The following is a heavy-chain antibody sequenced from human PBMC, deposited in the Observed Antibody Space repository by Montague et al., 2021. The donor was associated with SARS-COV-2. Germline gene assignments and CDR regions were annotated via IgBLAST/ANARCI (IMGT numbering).Heavy chain of an antibody. D-gene: IGHD3-10*01. J-gene: IGHJ4*02. CDR1: GDSITNHY. CDR3: ARDRFDFGAGRQGTIDF. V-gene: IGHV4-4*07. CDR2: MHVTGKT. Sequence: SETLSLTCSVSGDSITNHYWSWIRQPAGEGLEWIGRMHVTGKTNFSPFLSSRLTMSADTSKNQFSLKLTSVTAADTAIYFCARDRFDFGAGRQGTIDFWGQGTLVTVSS.